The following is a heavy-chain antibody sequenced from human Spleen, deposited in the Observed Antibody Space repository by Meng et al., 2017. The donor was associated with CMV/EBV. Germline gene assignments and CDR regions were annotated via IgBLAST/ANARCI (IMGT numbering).Heavy chain of an antibody. CDR2: ISGSGNTI. CDR3: AKGYSSVWSSAEYFQH. D-gene: IGHD6-19*01. Sequence: GESLKISCAASEFTFSDYSMNWIRQAPGKGLEWLSYISGSGNTIYYADSVRGRFTISRDNSRNSLYLHMNSLRTDDTALYYCAKGYSSVWSSAEYFQHWGQGTLVTVSS. CDR1: EFTFSDYS. J-gene: IGHJ1*01. V-gene: IGHV3-11*01.